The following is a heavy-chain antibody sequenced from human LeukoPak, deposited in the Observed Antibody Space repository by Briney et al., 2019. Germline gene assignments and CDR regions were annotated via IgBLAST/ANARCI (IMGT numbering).Heavy chain of an antibody. CDR3: ATVAHPRGYNSFDP. Sequence: ASVKVSCKVSGYTLTELSMHWVRQAPGKGLEWMGGFDPEDGETIYAQKFQGRVTMTEDTSTDTAYMELSSLRSEDTAVYYCATVAHPRGYNSFDPWGQGTLVTVSS. CDR2: FDPEDGET. V-gene: IGHV1-24*01. CDR1: GYTLTELS. J-gene: IGHJ5*02. D-gene: IGHD2-15*01.